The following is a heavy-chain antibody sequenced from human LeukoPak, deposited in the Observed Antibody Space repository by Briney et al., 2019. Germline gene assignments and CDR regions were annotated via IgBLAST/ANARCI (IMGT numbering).Heavy chain of an antibody. CDR2: MIPIFATA. CDR3: ARGPITTRSHFDY. CDR1: GCTFSSYA. J-gene: IGHJ4*02. D-gene: IGHD3-22*01. V-gene: IGHV1-69*13. Sequence: ASVKVSCKASGCTFSSYAISWVRQAPGQGLEWMGGMIPIFATANYAQKFQGRVTITADESTSTAYMELSSLRSEDTAVYYCARGPITTRSHFDYWGQGTLVTVSS.